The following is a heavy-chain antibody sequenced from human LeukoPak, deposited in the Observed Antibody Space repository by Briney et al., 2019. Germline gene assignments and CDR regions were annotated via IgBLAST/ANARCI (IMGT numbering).Heavy chain of an antibody. CDR2: IYYSGST. CDR1: GGSISSSSYY. CDR3: ARALGYYDFWSGYYRDFDY. V-gene: IGHV4-39*01. D-gene: IGHD3-3*01. Sequence: SETLSLTCTVSGGSISSSSYYWGWIRQPPGKGLEWIGSIYYSGSTYYNPSLKGRVTISVDTSKNQFSLKLSSVTAADTAVYYCARALGYYDFWSGYYRDFDYWGQGTLVTVSS. J-gene: IGHJ4*02.